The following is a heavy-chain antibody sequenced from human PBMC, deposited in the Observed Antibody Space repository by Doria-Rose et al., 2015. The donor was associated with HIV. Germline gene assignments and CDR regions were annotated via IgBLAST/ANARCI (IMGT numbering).Heavy chain of an antibody. Sequence: QVQLQESGPGLVKPSETLSLTCTVSGGSISSYYWSWIRQPPGKGLEWIGCIYYSGGTKYNPSLKSRVTISVDTSKKQFSLKLSSVTAADTAVYYCARLVDYSGSGSYLDYWGQGTLVTVSS. CDR2: IYYSGGT. J-gene: IGHJ4*02. V-gene: IGHV4-59*01. CDR1: GGSISSYY. CDR3: ARLVDYSGSGSYLDY. D-gene: IGHD3-10*01.